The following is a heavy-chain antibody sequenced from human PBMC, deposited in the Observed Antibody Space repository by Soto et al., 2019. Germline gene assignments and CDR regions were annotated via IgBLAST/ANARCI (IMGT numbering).Heavy chain of an antibody. CDR2: LNTYGNT. CDR1: GGSISSYR. D-gene: IGHD1-7*01. CDR3: GRESGETWDYEAS. V-gene: IGHV4-4*07. J-gene: IGHJ5*02. Sequence: QVQLQESGPRLVRPSETLSLTCTVSGGSISSYRWSWIRQPAGKGLEWIGRLNTYGNTHYNPSLNSRVTVSVDPSTNQFFLTLRSVTAADSAVYHCGRESGETWDYEASWGQGTPVTVSS.